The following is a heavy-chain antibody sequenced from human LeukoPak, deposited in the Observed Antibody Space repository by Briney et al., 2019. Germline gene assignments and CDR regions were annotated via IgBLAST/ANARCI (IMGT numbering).Heavy chain of an antibody. J-gene: IGHJ4*02. D-gene: IGHD7-27*01. Sequence: EGSLRLSCAASGFTFRSHWMHWVRQAPGKGLVWVSRIKGDESWTNYADSVKGRFTISRDNAKNTLYLQMTSLRVEDTAMYYCVRDGDVYYFDQWGQGTLVTVSS. V-gene: IGHV3-74*01. CDR3: VRDGDVYYFDQ. CDR2: IKGDESWT. CDR1: GFTFRSHW.